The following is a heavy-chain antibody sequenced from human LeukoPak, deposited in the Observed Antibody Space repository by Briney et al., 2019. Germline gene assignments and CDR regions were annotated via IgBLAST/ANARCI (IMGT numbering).Heavy chain of an antibody. J-gene: IGHJ4*02. D-gene: IGHD3-22*01. CDR1: GGTFSSYA. CDR2: IIPIFGTA. CDR3: ARSNYYDSSGYCDY. V-gene: IGHV1-69*05. Sequence: SVKVSCKASGGTFSSYAISWVRQAPGQGLEWMGRIIPIFGTANYAQKFQGRVTTTTDESTSTAYMELSSLRSEDTAVYYCARSNYYDSSGYCDYWGQGTLVTVSS.